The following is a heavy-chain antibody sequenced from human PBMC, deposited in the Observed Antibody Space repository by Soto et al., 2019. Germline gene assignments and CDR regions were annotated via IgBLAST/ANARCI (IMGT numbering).Heavy chain of an antibody. CDR1: GYTLTSYG. CDR2: ISAYNGNT. Sequence: ASVKVSCKASGYTLTSYGISWVRQAPGRGLEWMGWISAYNGNTNYAKKLQRRVTMTTDTSTSTAYMELRSLGSDDTAVYYCARRFGYYGSGSYNPDYWGQCTLATVSS. V-gene: IGHV1-18*01. CDR3: ARRFGYYGSGSYNPDY. J-gene: IGHJ4*02. D-gene: IGHD3-10*01.